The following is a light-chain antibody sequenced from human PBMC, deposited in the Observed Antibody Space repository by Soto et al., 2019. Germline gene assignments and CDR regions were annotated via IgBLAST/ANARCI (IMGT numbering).Light chain of an antibody. CDR2: YDS. V-gene: IGLV3-21*04. J-gene: IGLJ2*01. CDR1: NIGSKS. CDR3: QVWDSSSDHPSV. Sequence: SYELTQPPSVSVAPGKTARITCGGNNIGSKSVHWYQQKPGQAPVLVIYYDSDRPSGIPERFSGSNSGNTATLTISRVEAGDEADYYCQVWDSSSDHPSVFGGGTKVTVL.